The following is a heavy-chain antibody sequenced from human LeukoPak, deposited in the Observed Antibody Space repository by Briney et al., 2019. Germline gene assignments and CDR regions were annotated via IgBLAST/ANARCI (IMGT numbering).Heavy chain of an antibody. Sequence: GGCLRLSCAASGFTVSSNYMSWVRQAPGKGLEWVSVIYSGGSTYYADSVKGRFTISRDNSKNTLYLQMNSLRAENTAVYYCAREDTAMSFDIWGQGTMVTVSS. CDR2: IYSGGST. D-gene: IGHD5-18*01. J-gene: IGHJ3*02. CDR3: AREDTAMSFDI. CDR1: GFTVSSNY. V-gene: IGHV3-66*01.